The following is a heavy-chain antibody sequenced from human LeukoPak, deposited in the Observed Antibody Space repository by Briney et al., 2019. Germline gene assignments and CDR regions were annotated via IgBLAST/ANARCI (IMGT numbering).Heavy chain of an antibody. CDR3: AGAHTYYYYYYMDV. J-gene: IGHJ6*03. D-gene: IGHD2-2*02. V-gene: IGHV1-8*01. CDR1: GYTFTSYD. CDR2: MNPNSGNT. Sequence: ASVKVSCKASGYTFTSYDINWVRQATGQGLEWMGWMNPNSGNTGYAQKFQGRVTMTRNTSISTAYMELSSLRSEDTAVYYCAGAHTYYYYYYMDVWGKGTTVTISS.